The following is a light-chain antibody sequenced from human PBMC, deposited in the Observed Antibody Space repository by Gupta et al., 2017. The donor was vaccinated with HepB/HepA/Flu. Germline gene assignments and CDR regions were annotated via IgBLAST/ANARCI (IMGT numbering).Light chain of an antibody. V-gene: IGKV4-1*01. CDR3: QQYYGSPST. CDR2: WAS. CDR1: ESVLYRANSKNY. Sequence: DIVMTKSPHSLSVSLGERATIHCKSMESVLYRANSKNYLAWYQQKPGQPPKLLIYWASTRASGVPDRFSGSGSGTFFTLTISSLQADDVAVYFCQQYYGSPSTFGPGTKVEIK. J-gene: IGKJ1*01.